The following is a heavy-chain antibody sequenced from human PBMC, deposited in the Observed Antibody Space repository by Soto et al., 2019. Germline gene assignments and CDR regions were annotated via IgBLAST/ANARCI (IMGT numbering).Heavy chain of an antibody. V-gene: IGHV5-51*01. CDR2: IYPGDSDT. D-gene: IGHD3-22*01. CDR3: ASRGFDYYDSSGAGYFDY. CDR1: GYSFTSYW. Sequence: PGESLKISCKGSGYSFTSYWIGWVRQMPGKGLEWMGIIYPGDSDTRYSPSFQGQVTISADKSISTAYLQWSSLKASDTAMYYCASRGFDYYDSSGAGYFDYWGQRTLVPVSS. J-gene: IGHJ4*02.